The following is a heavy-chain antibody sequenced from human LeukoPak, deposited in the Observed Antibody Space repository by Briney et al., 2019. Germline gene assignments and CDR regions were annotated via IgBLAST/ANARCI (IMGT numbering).Heavy chain of an antibody. D-gene: IGHD3-3*01. CDR2: IKKDGSEK. V-gene: IGHV3-7*01. CDR3: ARDQDFWSGYFFDY. Sequence: GGSLRLSCQAPGFTFVSYWRAGVGRVPGRGLGWVANIKKDGSEKYYVDSVKGRFTISRDNAKNSLYLQMNSLRAEDTAVYYCARDQDFWSGYFFDYWGQGTLVTVSS. J-gene: IGHJ4*02. CDR1: GFTFVSYW.